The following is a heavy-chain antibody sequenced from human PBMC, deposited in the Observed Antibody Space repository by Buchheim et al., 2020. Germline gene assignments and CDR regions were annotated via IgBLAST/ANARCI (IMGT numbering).Heavy chain of an antibody. J-gene: IGHJ6*02. CDR3: ARDLVVVPAADLGYYGMDV. D-gene: IGHD2-2*01. Sequence: EVKLLESGGGLIQPGGSLRLSCAASGFTFSSYSMNWVRQAPGKGLEWVSSISSSSSYIYYADSVKGRFTISRDNAKKSLYLQMNSLRAEDTAVYYCARDLVVVPAADLGYYGMDVWGQGTT. CDR2: ISSSSSYI. CDR1: GFTFSSYS. V-gene: IGHV3-21*01.